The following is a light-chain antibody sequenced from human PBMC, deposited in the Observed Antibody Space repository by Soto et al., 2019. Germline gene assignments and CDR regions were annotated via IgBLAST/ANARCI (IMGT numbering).Light chain of an antibody. CDR3: QHMQT. V-gene: IGKV1-5*01. CDR1: QNINNW. Sequence: DIQMTQSPSTLSASVGDRVTITCRASQNINNWIAWYQQKPGKAPKFLIYDASTLESGVPSRFSGSGFGTGISLTISSLQPPDFGSYYCQHMQTFGQGTNVEIK. CDR2: DAS. J-gene: IGKJ1*01.